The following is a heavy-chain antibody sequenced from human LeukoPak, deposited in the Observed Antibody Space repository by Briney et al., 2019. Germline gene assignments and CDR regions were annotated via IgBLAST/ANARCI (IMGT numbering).Heavy chain of an antibody. CDR1: GFNFDVYA. D-gene: IGHD3-22*01. CDR2: ISWNSGTI. V-gene: IGHV3-9*01. J-gene: IGHJ4*02. Sequence: GRSLRLSCAASGFNFDVYAMYWVRQAPGKGLEFVSGISWNSGTIGYTDSVKGRFTISRDNAKNSLYLQMNSLRAEDTALYYCAKGAPKVYSDSSGYYVSYDYWGQGTLVTVSS. CDR3: AKGAPKVYSDSSGYYVSYDY.